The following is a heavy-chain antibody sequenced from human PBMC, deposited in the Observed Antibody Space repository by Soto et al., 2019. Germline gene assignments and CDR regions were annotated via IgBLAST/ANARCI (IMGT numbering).Heavy chain of an antibody. Sequence: TSETLSLTCTVSGGSISRGGYYWSWIRQHPGKGLEWIGYIYYSGSTYYNPSLKSRVTISVDTSKNQFSLKRSSVTAAYTAVYYCARVSGAIVAAAPDTYYFGYWGQGTLVTVAS. CDR3: ARVSGAIVAAAPDTYYFGY. V-gene: IGHV4-31*03. CDR2: IYYSGST. J-gene: IGHJ4*02. D-gene: IGHD2-2*01. CDR1: GGSISRGGYY.